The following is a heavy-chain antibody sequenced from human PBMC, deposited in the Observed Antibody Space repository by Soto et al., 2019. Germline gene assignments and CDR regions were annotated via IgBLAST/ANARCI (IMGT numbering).Heavy chain of an antibody. J-gene: IGHJ5*02. Sequence: SETLSFTCAVSGGSIGSGGYSWSWIRQPPGKGLEWIGYIYHSGSTYYNPSLKSRVTISVDRSKNQFSLKLSSVTAADTAVYYCARLSTIIHWFDPWGQGTLVTVSS. CDR2: IYHSGST. CDR1: GGSIGSGGYS. D-gene: IGHD5-12*01. CDR3: ARLSTIIHWFDP. V-gene: IGHV4-30-2*01.